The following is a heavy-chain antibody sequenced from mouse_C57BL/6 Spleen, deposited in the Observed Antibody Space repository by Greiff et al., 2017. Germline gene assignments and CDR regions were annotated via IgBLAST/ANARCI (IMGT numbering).Heavy chain of an antibody. J-gene: IGHJ2*01. CDR3: ARSEWEGGY. D-gene: IGHD1-3*01. Sequence: QVQLQQSGAELVKPGASVKISCKASGYAFSSYWMNLVKQRPGKGLEWIGQIYPGDGDTNYNGKFKGKATLTADKSSSTAYMQLSSLTSEDSAVYFCARSEWEGGYWGQGTTLTVSS. CDR2: IYPGDGDT. CDR1: GYAFSSYW. V-gene: IGHV1-80*01.